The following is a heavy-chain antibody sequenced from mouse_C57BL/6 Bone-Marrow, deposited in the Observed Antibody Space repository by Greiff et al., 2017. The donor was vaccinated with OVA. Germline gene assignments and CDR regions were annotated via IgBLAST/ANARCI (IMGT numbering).Heavy chain of an antibody. V-gene: IGHV1-26*01. CDR2: INPNNGGT. D-gene: IGHD2-5*01. CDR1: GYTFTDYY. Sequence: EVQLQQSGPELVKPGASVKISCKASGYTFTDYYMNWVKQSHGKSLEWIGDINPNNGGTSYNQKFKGKATLTVDKSSSTAYMELRSLTSEDSAVYYCARGPDSNYVNWYFDVWGTGTTVTVSS. J-gene: IGHJ1*03. CDR3: ARGPDSNYVNWYFDV.